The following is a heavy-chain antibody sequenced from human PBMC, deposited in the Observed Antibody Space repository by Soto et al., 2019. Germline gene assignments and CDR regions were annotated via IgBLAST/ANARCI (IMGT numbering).Heavy chain of an antibody. Sequence: LRLSCAASGFTFSSYWMHWVRQAPGKGLVWVSRINSDGSSTSYADSVKGRFTISRDNAKNTLYLQMNSLRAEDTAVYYCARVDFWSGYYPGPWGQGTLVTVSS. J-gene: IGHJ5*02. V-gene: IGHV3-74*01. CDR2: INSDGSST. CDR1: GFTFSSYW. D-gene: IGHD3-3*01. CDR3: ARVDFWSGYYPGP.